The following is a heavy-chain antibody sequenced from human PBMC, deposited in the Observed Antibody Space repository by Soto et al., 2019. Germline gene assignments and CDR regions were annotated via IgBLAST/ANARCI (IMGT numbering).Heavy chain of an antibody. CDR2: INHSGST. CDR1: GGSFSGYY. CDR3: AKENYNSLTGYSYFDY. V-gene: IGHV4-34*09. Sequence: SETLSLTCAVFGGSFSGYYWSWIRQPPGKGLEWIGEINHSGSTNYNPSLKSRLTISVDTSKTRFSLTLSSVTAADTAVYFCAKENYNSLTGYSYFDYWGQGTLVTVSS. J-gene: IGHJ4*02. D-gene: IGHD3-9*01.